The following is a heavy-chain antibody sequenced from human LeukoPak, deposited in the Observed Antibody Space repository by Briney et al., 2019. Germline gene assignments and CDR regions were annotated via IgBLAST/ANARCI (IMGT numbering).Heavy chain of an antibody. CDR1: GFTFSSYA. V-gene: IGHV3-23*01. D-gene: IGHD2-2*01. Sequence: GGSLRLSCAASGFTFSSYAMSWVRQAPGKGLEWVSAISGSGGSTYYADSVKGRFTISRDNSKNTLYLQMNSLRAEDTAVYYCAKRWRTPGYCSSTSCPISDYWGQGTLVTVSS. CDR3: AKRWRTPGYCSSTSCPISDY. J-gene: IGHJ4*02. CDR2: ISGSGGST.